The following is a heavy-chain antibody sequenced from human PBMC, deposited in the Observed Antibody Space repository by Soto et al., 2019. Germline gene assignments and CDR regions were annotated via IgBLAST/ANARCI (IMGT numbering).Heavy chain of an antibody. CDR1: GGSISSSSYY. V-gene: IGHV4-39*01. CDR2: IYYSGST. J-gene: IGHJ1*01. CDR3: ARLAGYCSGGSCYDRAYFQH. Sequence: QLRLQESGPGLVKPSETLSLTCTVSGGSISSSSYYWVWIRLPPGKGLAWIGSIYYSGSTYYNPSLKSRVNISVDTSQNQFSLKLSSVTAADTALYYCARLAGYCSGGSCYDRAYFQHWGQGTLVTVSS. D-gene: IGHD2-15*01.